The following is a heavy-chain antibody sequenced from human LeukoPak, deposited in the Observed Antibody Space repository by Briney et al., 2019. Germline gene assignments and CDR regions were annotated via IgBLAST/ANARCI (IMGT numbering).Heavy chain of an antibody. J-gene: IGHJ4*02. V-gene: IGHV4-59*01. CDR1: GGSISSYY. D-gene: IGHD4-17*01. CDR3: GYGDYVHSFDY. CDR2: IYYSGNT. Sequence: PSETLSLTCTVSGGSISSYYWSWIRQPPGKGLEWIGYIYYSGNTNYNPSLKSRVSISIDTSKNQFSLQLSSVTAADTAVYYCGYGDYVHSFDYWGQGTLVTVSS.